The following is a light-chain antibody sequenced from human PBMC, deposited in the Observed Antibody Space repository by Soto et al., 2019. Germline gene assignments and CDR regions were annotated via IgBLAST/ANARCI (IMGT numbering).Light chain of an antibody. J-gene: IGKJ1*01. CDR2: GAS. V-gene: IGKV3-20*01. CDR1: QSRGSSY. CDR3: HQYGSSQT. Sequence: EIVLTQSPATLSLSPGERATLACRASQSRGSSYLAWYQQKPGQAPRLLIYGASSRATGIPDRFSGSGSGTDFTLTISRLEPEDFAVYYCHQYGSSQTFGQGTKVDIK.